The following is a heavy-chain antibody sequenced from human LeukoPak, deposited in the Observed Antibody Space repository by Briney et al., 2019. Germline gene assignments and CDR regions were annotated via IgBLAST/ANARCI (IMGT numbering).Heavy chain of an antibody. D-gene: IGHD2-2*02. CDR1: GFTFGSYW. CDR3: GRGFSIVPAGIPDY. J-gene: IGHJ4*02. Sequence: VGSLRLSCAASGFTFGSYWMHWVRQAPGKGLVWVSRINTDGGSTTYADSVKGRFTISRDNAKNTLYLQMNSLRAEDTAVYYCGRGFSIVPAGIPDYWGLGTLVTVSS. V-gene: IGHV3-74*01. CDR2: INTDGGST.